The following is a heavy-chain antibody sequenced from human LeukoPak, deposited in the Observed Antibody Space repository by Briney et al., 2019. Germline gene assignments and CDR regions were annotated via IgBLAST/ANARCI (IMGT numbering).Heavy chain of an antibody. Sequence: SQTLSLTCTVSGGSISSGDYYWSWIRQPPGTGLEWIGYIYYSGSTYYNPSLKSRVTISVDTSKNQFSLKLSSVTAADTALYYCARERIMITFGGVIVSGNWFDPWGQGTLVTVSS. CDR1: GGSISSGDYY. D-gene: IGHD3-16*02. CDR3: ARERIMITFGGVIVSGNWFDP. V-gene: IGHV4-30-4*08. J-gene: IGHJ5*02. CDR2: IYYSGST.